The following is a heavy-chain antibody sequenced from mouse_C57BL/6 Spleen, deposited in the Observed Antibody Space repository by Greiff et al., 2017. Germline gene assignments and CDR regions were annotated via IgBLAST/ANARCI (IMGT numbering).Heavy chain of an antibody. D-gene: IGHD1-1*01. Sequence: VQLQQSGTELVKPGASVKLSCKASGYTFTSYWMHWVKQRPGQGLEWIGNINPSNGGTNYNEKFKSKATLTVDKSSSTAYMQLSSLTSEDSAVYYCARLSYYYGSHYAMDYWGQGTSVTVSS. J-gene: IGHJ4*01. CDR2: INPSNGGT. V-gene: IGHV1-53*01. CDR1: GYTFTSYW. CDR3: ARLSYYYGSHYAMDY.